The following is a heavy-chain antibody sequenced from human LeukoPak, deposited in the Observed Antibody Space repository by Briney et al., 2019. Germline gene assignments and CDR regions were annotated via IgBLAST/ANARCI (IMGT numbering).Heavy chain of an antibody. J-gene: IGHJ6*02. Sequence: PSETLSLTCAVSGGSISNYYWSWIRQPPGKGLEWIGYIYYSCSTNYNPSLKSRVTISVDTSKNKFSLKLSTVTAADTAVYYCARHGEQQPPSYGMDVWGQGTTVTASS. CDR2: IYYSCST. CDR3: ARHGEQQPPSYGMDV. V-gene: IGHV4-59*08. D-gene: IGHD6-13*01. CDR1: GGSISNYY.